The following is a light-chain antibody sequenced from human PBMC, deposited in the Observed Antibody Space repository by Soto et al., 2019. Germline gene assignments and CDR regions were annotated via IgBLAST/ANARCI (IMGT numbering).Light chain of an antibody. V-gene: IGLV2-14*03. CDR1: SSDVGGYNY. Sequence: QSALTQPASVSGSPGQSITISCTCTSSDVGGYNYVSWYQHHPGKAPKLLIYDVSNRPSGISNRFSGSKSDNTASLTISGLQPEDEADYYCSSYTTSNTRQIVFGTGTKVTVL. CDR2: DVS. CDR3: SSYTTSNTRQIV. J-gene: IGLJ1*01.